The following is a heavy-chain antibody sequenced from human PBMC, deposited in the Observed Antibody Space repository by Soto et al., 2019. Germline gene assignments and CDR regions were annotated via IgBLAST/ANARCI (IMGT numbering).Heavy chain of an antibody. CDR2: ISYDGSNK. J-gene: IGHJ4*02. CDR1: GFTFSSYA. V-gene: IGHV3-30-3*01. CDR3: AVPLSYSSSWYVGVFDY. Sequence: QVQLVESGGGVVQPGRSLRLSCAASGFTFSSYAMHWVRQAPGKELEWVAVISYDGSNKYYADSVKGRFTISRDNSKNTLYLQMNSLRAEDTAVYYCAVPLSYSSSWYVGVFDYWGQGTLVTVSS. D-gene: IGHD6-13*01.